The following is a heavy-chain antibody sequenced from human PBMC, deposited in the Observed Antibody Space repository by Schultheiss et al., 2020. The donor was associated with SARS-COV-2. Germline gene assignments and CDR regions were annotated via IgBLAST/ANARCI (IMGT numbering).Heavy chain of an antibody. CDR3: ARDSGYSHGYWFDP. D-gene: IGHD5-18*01. V-gene: IGHV3-23*01. J-gene: IGHJ5*02. CDR1: GFTFSSYA. CDR2: MRASGGDI. Sequence: GGSLRLSCAASGFTFSSYAMNWVRQAPGKGLEWVSGMRASGGDIYYADSVKGRFTISRDNARNTLYLQMNSLRAEDTAVYYCARDSGYSHGYWFDPWGQGTLVTVSS.